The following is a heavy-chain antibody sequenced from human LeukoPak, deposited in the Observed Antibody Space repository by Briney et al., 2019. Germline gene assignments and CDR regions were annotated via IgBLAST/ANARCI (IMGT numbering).Heavy chain of an antibody. D-gene: IGHD4-23*01. CDR1: GFTFSYFW. CDR3: TMEYGNSGFDY. J-gene: IGHJ4*02. CDR2: ISSSSSYI. V-gene: IGHV3-21*04. Sequence: GGSLRLSCAASGFTFSYFWMYCLRQAPGKGLEWVSSISSSSSYIYYADSVKGRFTISRDASRNTVSLQMNSLRVEDTAMYYCTMEYGNSGFDYWGRGARVTVSS.